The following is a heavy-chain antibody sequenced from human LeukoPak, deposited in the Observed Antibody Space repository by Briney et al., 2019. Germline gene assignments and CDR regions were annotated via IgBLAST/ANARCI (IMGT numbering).Heavy chain of an antibody. J-gene: IGHJ4*02. CDR3: AKAKTGTNFCDDY. CDR2: ISGSEGTT. V-gene: IGHV3-23*01. Sequence: PGGSLRLACAASGFTVSSYAMSWVRQPPGKGLEWVSAISGSEGTTYYAASVKGRFTISRDNSKKTLYLQLNSLRAEDTAVYYCAKAKTGTNFCDDYWGQGTLVTVSS. D-gene: IGHD1-7*01. CDR1: GFTVSSYA.